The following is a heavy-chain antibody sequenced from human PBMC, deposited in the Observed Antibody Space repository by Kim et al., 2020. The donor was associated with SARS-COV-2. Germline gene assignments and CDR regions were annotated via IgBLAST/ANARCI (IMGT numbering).Heavy chain of an antibody. D-gene: IGHD3-16*01. V-gene: IGHV1-3*04. CDR3: ARVHGATSWSDP. Sequence: ASVKVSCKGSGYSFTNYAIHWVRQAPGQRLEWMGWINTANGDTKYSQQFQGRVTISMDTSAGTAYMELSSLRSEDTALYFCARVHGATSWSDPWGQGTLVTVSS. CDR1: GYSFTNYA. CDR2: INTANGDT. J-gene: IGHJ5*02.